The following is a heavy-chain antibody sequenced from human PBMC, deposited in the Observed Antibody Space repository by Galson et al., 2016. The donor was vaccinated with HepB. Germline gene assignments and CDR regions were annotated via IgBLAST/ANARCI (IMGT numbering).Heavy chain of an antibody. D-gene: IGHD3/OR15-3a*01. CDR1: GGSVSSGNYY. Sequence: SETLSLTCTVSGGSVSSGNYYWNWIRQPPGKGLEWIGYIYFSGTTNYNPSLKSRVTISIDTSKNQFSLRLSSVTAADTALYYCARVIYGGGFDPWGQGTLVTVSS. CDR3: ARVIYGGGFDP. V-gene: IGHV4-61*01. J-gene: IGHJ5*02. CDR2: IYFSGTT.